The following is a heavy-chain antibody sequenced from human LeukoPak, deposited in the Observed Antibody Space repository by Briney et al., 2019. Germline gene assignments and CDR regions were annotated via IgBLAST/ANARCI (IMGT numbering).Heavy chain of an antibody. CDR3: ATSTFGGGYYYYMDV. Sequence: GESLKISCRVSGYRFTYDWIGWVRQMPGKGLEWVGIIYPDDSNTRYSPSFEGQVTISADKSINTAYLQWNSLKASDTAMYYCATSTFGGGYYYYMDVWGMGTSVIVSS. D-gene: IGHD3-16*01. V-gene: IGHV5-51*01. CDR1: GYRFTYDW. CDR2: IYPDDSNT. J-gene: IGHJ6*03.